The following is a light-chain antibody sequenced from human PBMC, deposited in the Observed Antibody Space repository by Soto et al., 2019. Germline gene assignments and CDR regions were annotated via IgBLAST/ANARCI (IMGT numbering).Light chain of an antibody. J-gene: IGLJ1*01. CDR3: QSYDSSQSGYV. CDR2: ANN. V-gene: IGLV1-40*01. CDR1: SSNIGAGYD. Sequence: QSALTQPPSVSLAPGQRVTISCTGSSSNIGAGYDVHWYQQLPGTAPKLLIYANNNRPSGVPGRFSGSKSGTSASLAITGLQAEDEADYYCQSYDSSQSGYVFGTGTKVTVL.